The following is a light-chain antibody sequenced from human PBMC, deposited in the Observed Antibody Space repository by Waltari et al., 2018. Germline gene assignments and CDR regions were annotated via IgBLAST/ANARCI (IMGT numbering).Light chain of an antibody. V-gene: IGKV3-11*01. CDR2: DAS. CDR3: QQRSNWPRT. Sequence: EIVLTQSPATLSLSPGERATHSCRTSQSVSSYLAWYQPKPGQAPRLLIYDASNRATGIPARFSGSGSETDFTLTISSLEPEDFAVYYCQQRSNWPRTFGQGTKVEIK. CDR1: QSVSSY. J-gene: IGKJ1*01.